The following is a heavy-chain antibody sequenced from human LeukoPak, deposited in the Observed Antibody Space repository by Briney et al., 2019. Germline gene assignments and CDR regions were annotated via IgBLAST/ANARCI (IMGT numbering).Heavy chain of an antibody. CDR2: MNPNSGNT. Sequence: SVKVSCKRSVYTFPRYDINWVRQPTGQGLEWVGWMNPNSGNTRYAQKFQGRVTMTRNTSKSTAYMELSSLRSEDTAVYYCAQSPRITIFGVVITPYYYYGMGVWGQGTTVTVSS. D-gene: IGHD3-3*01. CDR3: AQSPRITIFGVVITPYYYYGMGV. J-gene: IGHJ6*02. CDR1: VYTFPRYD. V-gene: IGHV1-8*01.